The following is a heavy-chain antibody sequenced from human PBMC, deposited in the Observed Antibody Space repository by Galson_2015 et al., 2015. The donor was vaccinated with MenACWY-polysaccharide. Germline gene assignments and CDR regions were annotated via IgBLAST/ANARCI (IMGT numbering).Heavy chain of an antibody. CDR1: GFDFTRYS. Sequence: SLRLSCAASGFDFTRYSMNWVRQAPGKGLEWLSYITGSSDTIYYADSVKGRFTISRDDAQNSLVLQLRSLTVEDTAVYYCARERATVIADSNGPDAWGQGTTVIVSS. J-gene: IGHJ6*02. CDR2: ITGSSDTI. D-gene: IGHD2-21*01. V-gene: IGHV3-48*01. CDR3: ARERATVIADSNGPDA.